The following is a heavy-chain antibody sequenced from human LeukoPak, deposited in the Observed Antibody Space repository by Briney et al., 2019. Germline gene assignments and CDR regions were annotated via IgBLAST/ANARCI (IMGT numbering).Heavy chain of an antibody. CDR1: GGSFSGYY. V-gene: IGHV4-34*01. CDR2: INHIGST. J-gene: IGHJ6*03. Sequence: PSETRSLTCAVYGGSFSGYYWSWIRQPPGKGLEWIGEINHIGSTNYNPSLKSQVTISVDTSKSQFSLKLSSVTAADTAVYYCARGRPAMVTGYYYYYMDVWGKGTTVTVSS. CDR3: ARGRPAMVTGYYYYYMDV. D-gene: IGHD5-18*01.